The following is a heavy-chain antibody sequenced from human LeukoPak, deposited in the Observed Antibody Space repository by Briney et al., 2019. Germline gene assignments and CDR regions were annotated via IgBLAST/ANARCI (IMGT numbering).Heavy chain of an antibody. CDR1: GGSISSYY. CDR2: IYYSGST. V-gene: IGHV4-59*08. Sequence: SETLSLTCTVSGGSISSYYWSWIRQPPGKGLEWIGYIYYSGSTYYNPSLKSRVTISVDTSKNQFSLKLSSVTAADTAVYYCASSMDCSSTSCSELDAFDIWGQGTMVTVSS. CDR3: ASSMDCSSTSCSELDAFDI. J-gene: IGHJ3*02. D-gene: IGHD2-2*01.